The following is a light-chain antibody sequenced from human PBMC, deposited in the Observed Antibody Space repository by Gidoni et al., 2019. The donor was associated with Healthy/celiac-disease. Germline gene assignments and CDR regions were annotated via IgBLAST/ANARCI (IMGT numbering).Light chain of an antibody. CDR1: QSVSSN. CDR3: QQYNNWPLWT. CDR2: GAS. J-gene: IGKJ1*01. Sequence: EIVMTQFPATLSVSPGERATLSCRASQSVSSNLAWYQQKPGQAPRLLIYGASTRATGIPARFSGSGSGTEFTRTISSLQSEEFAVYYCQQYNNWPLWTFGQGTKVEIK. V-gene: IGKV3-15*01.